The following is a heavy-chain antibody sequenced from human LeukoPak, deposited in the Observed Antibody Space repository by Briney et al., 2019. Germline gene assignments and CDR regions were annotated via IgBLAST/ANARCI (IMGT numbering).Heavy chain of an antibody. J-gene: IGHJ3*02. D-gene: IGHD6-19*01. V-gene: IGHV3-30*18. CDR1: GFTFSSYG. CDR3: AKDYYSSGWTDAFDI. CDR2: ISYDGSNK. Sequence: GGSLRLSCAASGFTFSSYGMHWVRQAPGKGLEWVAVISYDGSNKYYADSVKGRFTISRDNSKNTLYLQMNSLRAEDTAVYYCAKDYYSSGWTDAFDIWGQGTMVTVSS.